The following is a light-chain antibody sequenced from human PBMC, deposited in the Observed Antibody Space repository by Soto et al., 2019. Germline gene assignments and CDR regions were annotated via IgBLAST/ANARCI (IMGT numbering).Light chain of an antibody. J-gene: IGKJ5*01. V-gene: IGKV3-11*01. CDR1: QNLPSF. CDR2: DGS. CDR3: QQRTRWPMT. Sequence: EMGLTQSPATLSVSPGGRVTLACSASQNLPSFLNWYQQRPGQAPRPLIYDGSKRAAGVPDRISGDGSGTDYTLTISSLEPEDFAVYYCQQRTRWPMTFGQGTRLEIK.